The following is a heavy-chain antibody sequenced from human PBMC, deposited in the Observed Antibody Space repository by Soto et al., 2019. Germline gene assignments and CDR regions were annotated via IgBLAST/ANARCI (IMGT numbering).Heavy chain of an antibody. Sequence: VGSLRLSCAASGFTFSSYSMNWVRQAPGKGLEWVSSISSSSSYIYYADSVKGRFTISRDNAKNSLYLQMNSLRAEDTAVYYCASPIARQVYDAFDIWGQGTMVTVSS. V-gene: IGHV3-21*01. CDR1: GFTFSSYS. CDR3: ASPIARQVYDAFDI. CDR2: ISSSSSYI. D-gene: IGHD6-13*01. J-gene: IGHJ3*02.